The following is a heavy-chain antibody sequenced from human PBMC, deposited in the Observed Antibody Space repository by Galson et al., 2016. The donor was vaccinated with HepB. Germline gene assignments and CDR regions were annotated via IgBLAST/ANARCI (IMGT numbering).Heavy chain of an antibody. J-gene: IGHJ4*02. CDR2: IKEDGSEK. V-gene: IGHV3-7*01. D-gene: IGHD5/OR15-5a*01. Sequence: SLRLSRAASGFTFSEYLMTWVRRAPGKGLEWVANIKEDGSEKYYVDSVKGRFTISRDNAMNSLYLQMDSLRAEDTAVYYCGRSVSEAYWGQGALVTVSS. CDR3: GRSVSEAY. CDR1: GFTFSEYL.